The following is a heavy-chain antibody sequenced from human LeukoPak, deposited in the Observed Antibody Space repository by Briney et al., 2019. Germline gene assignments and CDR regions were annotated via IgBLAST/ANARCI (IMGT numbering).Heavy chain of an antibody. D-gene: IGHD2/OR15-2a*01. J-gene: IGHJ4*02. Sequence: SETLSLACAVSGYPISSGYYWGWIRQPPGKGLEWIGSIYHSGSTYYNPSLKSRVTISVDTSKNQFSLKLSSVTAADTAVYYCARRTLSAIDYWGQGTLVTVSS. V-gene: IGHV4-38-2*01. CDR3: ARRTLSAIDY. CDR1: GYPISSGYY. CDR2: IYHSGST.